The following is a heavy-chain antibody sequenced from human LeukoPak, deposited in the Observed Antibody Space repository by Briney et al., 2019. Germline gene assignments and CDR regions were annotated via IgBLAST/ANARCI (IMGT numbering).Heavy chain of an antibody. V-gene: IGHV1-69*04. CDR3: AREGLEEYSYGRWGDGMDV. CDR1: GGTFSSYA. Sequence: SVKVSCKASGGTFSSYAISWVRQAPGQGLEWMGRIIPILGIANYAQKFQGRVTITADKSTSTAYMELSSLRSEDTAVYYCAREGLEEYSYGRWGDGMDVWGQGTTVTVS. D-gene: IGHD5-18*01. J-gene: IGHJ6*02. CDR2: IIPILGIA.